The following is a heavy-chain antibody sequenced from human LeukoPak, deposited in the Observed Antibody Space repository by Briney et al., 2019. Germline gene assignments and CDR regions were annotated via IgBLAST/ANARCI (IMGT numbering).Heavy chain of an antibody. CDR3: ARGSGYSYGTHGGRTRNFDY. J-gene: IGHJ4*02. CDR2: FDPEDGET. CDR1: GYTLTELS. Sequence: GASVKVSCKVSGYTLTELSMHWVRQAPGKGLEWMGGFDPEDGETIYAQKFQGRVTMTEDTSTDTAYMELSSLRSEDTAVYYCARGSGYSYGTHGGRTRNFDYWGQGTLVTVSS. V-gene: IGHV1-24*01. D-gene: IGHD5-18*01.